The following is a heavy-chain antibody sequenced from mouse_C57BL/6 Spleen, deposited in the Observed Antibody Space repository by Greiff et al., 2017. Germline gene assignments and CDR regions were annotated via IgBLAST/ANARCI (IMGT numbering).Heavy chain of an antibody. CDR3: TIYYGNYAMDY. J-gene: IGHJ4*01. D-gene: IGHD2-1*01. CDR1: GFNIKDYY. V-gene: IGHV14-1*01. CDR2: IDPEDGDT. Sequence: EVQLQQSGAELVRPGASVKLSCTASGFNIKDYYMHWVKQRPEQGLEWIGRIDPEDGDTEYAPKFQGKATMTADTSSNTAYLQLSSLTSEDTAVYYCTIYYGNYAMDYWGQGTSVTVSS.